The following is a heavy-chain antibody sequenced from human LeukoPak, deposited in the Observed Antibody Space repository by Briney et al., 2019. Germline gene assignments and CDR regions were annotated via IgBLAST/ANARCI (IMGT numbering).Heavy chain of an antibody. J-gene: IGHJ4*02. CDR2: ISSSGSTI. Sequence: GGSLRLSCAPSGFTFSDYYMSWIRQAPGKGLEWVSYISSSGSTIYYADSVKGRFTISRDNAKNSLYLQMNSLRAEDTAVYYCARESITGHRDFDYWGQGTLVTVSS. V-gene: IGHV3-11*04. CDR1: GFTFSDYY. D-gene: IGHD1-20*01. CDR3: ARESITGHRDFDY.